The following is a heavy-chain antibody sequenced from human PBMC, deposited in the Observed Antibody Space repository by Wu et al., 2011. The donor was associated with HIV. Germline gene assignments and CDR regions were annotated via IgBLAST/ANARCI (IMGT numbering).Heavy chain of an antibody. D-gene: IGHD3-10*01. CDR3: ARVNVRGVILDYFDY. J-gene: IGHJ4*02. Sequence: QVQLVQSGAEVKKPGASVKVSCKASGYSFTDYYMQWVRQAPGQGLEWMGWINPNSGGTNYAQKFQGRVAMTRDTSISTLYMELSWLRSDDTAVYFCARVNVRGVILDYFDYWGQGTLVTVSS. V-gene: IGHV1-2*02. CDR1: GYSFTDYY. CDR2: INPNSGGT.